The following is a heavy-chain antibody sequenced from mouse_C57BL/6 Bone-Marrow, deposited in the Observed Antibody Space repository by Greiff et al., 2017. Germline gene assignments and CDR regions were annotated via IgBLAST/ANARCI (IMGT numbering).Heavy chain of an antibody. J-gene: IGHJ3*01. Sequence: EVKPQESGGGLVQPGGSMKLSCAASGFTFSDAWMDWVRQSPEKGLAWVAEIRSKANNPATYYAESVKGRFTISRDDSKSSVYLQMNSLRAEDTGIYYCTRDTWFAYWGQGTLVTVSA. CDR1: GFTFSDAW. CDR2: IRSKANNPAT. V-gene: IGHV6-6*01. CDR3: TRDTWFAY.